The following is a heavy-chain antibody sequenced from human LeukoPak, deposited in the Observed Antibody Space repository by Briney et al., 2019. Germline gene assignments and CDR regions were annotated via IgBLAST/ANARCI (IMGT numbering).Heavy chain of an antibody. CDR3: ARDLGSSGWYQRGLDY. V-gene: IGHV1-46*01. Sequence: ASVKVSCKASGYTFTSYYMHWVRQAPGQGLEWMGIINPSGGSASYAQKFQGRVTMTRDTSTSTVCMELSSLRSEDTAVYYCARDLGSSGWYQRGLDYWGQGTLVTVSS. D-gene: IGHD6-19*01. CDR1: GYTFTSYY. CDR2: INPSGGSA. J-gene: IGHJ4*02.